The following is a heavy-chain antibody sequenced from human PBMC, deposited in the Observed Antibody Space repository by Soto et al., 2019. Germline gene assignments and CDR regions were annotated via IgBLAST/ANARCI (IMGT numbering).Heavy chain of an antibody. V-gene: IGHV4-59*11. J-gene: IGHJ4*02. Sequence: PSETLSLTCTVSGGSITSHYWSWIRQPPGKGLEWIGYMYYRGSTNYSPSLKSRVTISVDTSKNHFSLKLNSVTAADTAVYYCARGGISSWFDYWGQGILVTVSS. CDR1: GGSITSHY. D-gene: IGHD6-13*01. CDR2: MYYRGST. CDR3: ARGGISSWFDY.